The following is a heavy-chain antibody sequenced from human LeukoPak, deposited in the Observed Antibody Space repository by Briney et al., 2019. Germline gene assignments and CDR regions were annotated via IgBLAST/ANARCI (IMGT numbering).Heavy chain of an antibody. CDR3: ARDRYDFWSGSLDY. CDR1: GGSISSYY. D-gene: IGHD3-3*01. Sequence: SETLSLTCTVSGGSISSYYWSWIRQPPGKGLEWIGYIYYSGSTNYNPSLKSRVTISVDTSKNQFSLKLSSVTAADTAVYYCARDRYDFWSGSLDYWGQGTLVTVSS. V-gene: IGHV4-59*01. J-gene: IGHJ4*02. CDR2: IYYSGST.